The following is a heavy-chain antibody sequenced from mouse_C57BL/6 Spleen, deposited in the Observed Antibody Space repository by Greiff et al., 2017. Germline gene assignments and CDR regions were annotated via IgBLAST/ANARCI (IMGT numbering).Heavy chain of an antibody. D-gene: IGHD3-2*02. CDR3: AIDSSGLYYFDY. CDR2: IHPNSGST. V-gene: IGHV1-64*01. CDR1: GYTFTSYW. J-gene: IGHJ2*01. Sequence: VQLQQPGAELVKPGASVKLSCKASGYTFTSYWMHWVKQRPGQGLEWIGMIHPNSGSTNYNEKFKSKATLTVDKSSSTAYMQLSSLTSEDSAVYYCAIDSSGLYYFDYWGQGTTLTVSS.